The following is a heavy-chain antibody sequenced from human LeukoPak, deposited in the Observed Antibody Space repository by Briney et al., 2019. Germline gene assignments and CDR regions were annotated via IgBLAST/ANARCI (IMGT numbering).Heavy chain of an antibody. CDR1: GFTFSSYA. CDR3: AKVPDGREANWFDP. J-gene: IGHJ5*02. V-gene: IGHV3-23*01. Sequence: GGSLKLSCAASGFTFSSYAMSWVRQAPGKGLEGVSAISGSGGSTYYADSVKGRFTISRDNSKNTLYLQMNSLRAEDRAVYYCAKVPDGREANWFDPWGQGTLVTVSS. CDR2: ISGSGGST. D-gene: IGHD1-14*01.